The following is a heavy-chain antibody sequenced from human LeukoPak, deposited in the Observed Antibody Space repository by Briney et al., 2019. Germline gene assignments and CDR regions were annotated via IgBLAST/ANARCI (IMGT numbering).Heavy chain of an antibody. CDR3: ARHPTNSYYYDSSGYYG. CDR2: IIPIFGTA. D-gene: IGHD3-22*01. V-gene: IGHV1-69*01. CDR1: GGTFSSYA. Sequence: SVKVSCKASGGTFSSYAISWARQAPGQGLEWKGGIIPIFGTANYAQKFQGRVTIAADESTSTAYMELSSLRSEDTAVYYCARHPTNSYYYDSSGYYGWGQGTLVTVSS. J-gene: IGHJ4*02.